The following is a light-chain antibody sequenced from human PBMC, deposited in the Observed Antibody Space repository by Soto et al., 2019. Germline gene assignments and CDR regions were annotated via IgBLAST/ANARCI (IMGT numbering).Light chain of an antibody. CDR1: SRDVGDYKY. J-gene: IGLJ1*01. V-gene: IGLV2-14*01. Sequence: QSALTQPASVSGSPGQSITISCTGTSRDVGDYKYVSWYQQHPDKAPKLIIFVNSNRPSGISNRFSASKSGNTASLTISGLQAEDEADYYCSSYTSSDTPYVFGTETKLTVL. CDR3: SSYTSSDTPYV. CDR2: VNS.